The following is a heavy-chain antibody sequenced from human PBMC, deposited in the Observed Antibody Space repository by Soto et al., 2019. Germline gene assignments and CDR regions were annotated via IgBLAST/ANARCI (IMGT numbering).Heavy chain of an antibody. CDR2: MNPNSGNT. CDR1: GYTFTSYD. CDR3: ATLYGDYVRKPYYYYYGMDV. D-gene: IGHD4-17*01. Sequence: QVQLVQSGAEVKKPGASVKVSCKASGYTFTSYDINWVRQATGQGLEWMGWMNPNSGNTGYAQKFQGRVTMTRNTSISTAYMELSSLRSEDTAVYYCATLYGDYVRKPYYYYYGMDVWGQGTTVTVSS. V-gene: IGHV1-8*01. J-gene: IGHJ6*02.